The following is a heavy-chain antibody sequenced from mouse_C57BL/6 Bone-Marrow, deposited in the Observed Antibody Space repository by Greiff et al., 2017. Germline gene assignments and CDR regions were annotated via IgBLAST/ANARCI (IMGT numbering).Heavy chain of an antibody. V-gene: IGHV1-42*01. CDR1: GYSFTGYY. D-gene: IGHD1-1*01. CDR3: ASRYYYGSSYDY. J-gene: IGHJ2*01. CDR2: INPSTGGT. Sequence: VQLKQSGPELVKPGASVKISCKASGYSFTGYYMNWVKQSPEKSLEWIGEINPSTGGTTYNQKFKAKATLTVDKSSSTAYMQLKSLTSEDSAVYYCASRYYYGSSYDYWGQGTTLTVSS.